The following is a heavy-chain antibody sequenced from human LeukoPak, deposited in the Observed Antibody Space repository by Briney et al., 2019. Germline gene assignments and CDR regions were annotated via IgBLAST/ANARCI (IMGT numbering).Heavy chain of an antibody. V-gene: IGHV4-4*07. CDR1: GGSISSYY. Sequence: SETLSLTCTVSGGSISSYYWSWIRQPAGKGLEWIGRIYTSGSTNYNPSLKSRVTMSVDTSKNQLSLKLSSVTAADTAVYYCARDRYSSGYYGFDYWGQGTLVTVSS. CDR3: ARDRYSSGYYGFDY. D-gene: IGHD3-22*01. CDR2: IYTSGST. J-gene: IGHJ4*02.